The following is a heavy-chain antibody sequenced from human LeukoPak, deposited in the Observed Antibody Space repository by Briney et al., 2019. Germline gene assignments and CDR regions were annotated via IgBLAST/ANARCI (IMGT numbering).Heavy chain of an antibody. V-gene: IGHV1-2*06. J-gene: IGHJ4*02. CDR1: GYTFTGYY. CDR2: INPNSGGT. CDR3: ARSGIRVVGATSFDY. Sequence: ASVKVSCKASGYTFTGYYMHWVRQAPGQGLEWMGRINPNSGGTNYAQKFQGRVTMTRDTSISTAYMELSRLRSDDTAVYYCARSGIRVVGATSFDYWGQGTLVTVSS. D-gene: IGHD1-26*01.